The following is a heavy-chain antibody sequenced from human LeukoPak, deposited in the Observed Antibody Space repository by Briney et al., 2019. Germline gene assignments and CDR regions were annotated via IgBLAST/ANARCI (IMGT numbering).Heavy chain of an antibody. J-gene: IGHJ6*02. V-gene: IGHV1-2*02. CDR2: INPNSGGT. D-gene: IGHD5-12*01. CDR1: GYTFTFYY. CDR3: ARDPSGYDPYYYYYGMDV. Sequence: ASVTVSCTASGYTFTFYYMHWVRQAPGQGLEWMGWINPNSGGTNYAQKFQGRVTMTRDTSISTAYMELSRLRSDDTAVYYCARDPSGYDPYYYYYGMDVWGQGTTVTVSS.